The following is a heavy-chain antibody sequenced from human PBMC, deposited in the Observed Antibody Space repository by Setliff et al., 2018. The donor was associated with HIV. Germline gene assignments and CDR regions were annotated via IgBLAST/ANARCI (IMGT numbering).Heavy chain of an antibody. D-gene: IGHD3-10*01. J-gene: IGHJ4*02. CDR2: IYSTGSP. Sequence: SETLSLTCTVSGASITSHYWSWIRQSPGRELDWIGYIYSTGSPNYNPSLQSRVSISMDASKNKFSLKVTSVTSADTAVYYCAARNSGNPTRHFDYWGQGTLVTVSS. CDR3: AARNSGNPTRHFDY. CDR1: GASITSHY. V-gene: IGHV4-59*03.